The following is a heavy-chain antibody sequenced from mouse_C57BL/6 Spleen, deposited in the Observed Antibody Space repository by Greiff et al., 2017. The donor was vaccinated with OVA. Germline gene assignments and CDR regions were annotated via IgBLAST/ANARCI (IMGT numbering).Heavy chain of an antibody. CDR2: INPNNGGT. V-gene: IGHV1-18*01. D-gene: IGHD1-1*01. CDR1: GYTFTDYN. J-gene: IGHJ4*01. CDR3: ARITTVVYYAMDY. Sequence: LMKPGASVKIPCKASGYTFTDYNMDWVKQSHGKSLEWIGDINPNNGGTIYNQKFKGKATLTVDKSSSTAYMELRSLTSEDTAVYYCARITTVVYYAMDYWGQGTSVTVSS.